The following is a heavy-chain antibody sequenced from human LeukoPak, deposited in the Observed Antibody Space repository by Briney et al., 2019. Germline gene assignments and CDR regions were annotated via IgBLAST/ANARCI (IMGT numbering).Heavy chain of an antibody. V-gene: IGHV4-59*01. D-gene: IGHD4-17*01. CDR3: ASSLDYGDGMDV. Sequence: PSETLSLTCTVSGGSISSYYWSWIRQPPGKGLEWIGYIYYSGSTNYNPSLKSRVTISVDTSKNQFSLKLSSVTAADTAVYYCASSLDYGDGMDVWGQGTTVTVSS. J-gene: IGHJ6*02. CDR1: GGSISSYY. CDR2: IYYSGST.